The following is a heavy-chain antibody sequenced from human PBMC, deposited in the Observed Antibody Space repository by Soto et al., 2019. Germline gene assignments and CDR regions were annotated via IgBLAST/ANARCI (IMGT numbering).Heavy chain of an antibody. CDR1: GGSISNYY. Sequence: PSETLSLTCTVSGGSISNYYWSWIRQPPGKGLEWIGYIYYSGSTSYNPSLKSRVTISLDTSKNQFSLKLSSVTAADTAVYYCAKGSSGYYDTFDYWGQGTLVT. V-gene: IGHV4-59*01. D-gene: IGHD3-22*01. J-gene: IGHJ4*02. CDR2: IYYSGST. CDR3: AKGSSGYYDTFDY.